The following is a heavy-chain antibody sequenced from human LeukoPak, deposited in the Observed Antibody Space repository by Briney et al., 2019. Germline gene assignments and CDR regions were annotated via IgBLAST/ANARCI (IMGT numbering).Heavy chain of an antibody. CDR2: IKQDGSEK. V-gene: IGHV3-7*01. Sequence: PGGSLRLSCAASGFTFSSYWMSRVRQAPGKGLEWVANIKQDGSEKYYVDSVKGRFTISRDNTKNSLYLQMISLRAEDTAVYYCARTAIGSGSCYNPFDYWGQGTLVTVSS. D-gene: IGHD3-10*01. CDR1: GFTFSSYW. CDR3: ARTAIGSGSCYNPFDY. J-gene: IGHJ4*02.